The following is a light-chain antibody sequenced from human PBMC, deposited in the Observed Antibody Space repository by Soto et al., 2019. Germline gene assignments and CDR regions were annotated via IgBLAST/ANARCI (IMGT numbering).Light chain of an antibody. CDR1: SSNIGSNT. CDR3: AAWDHSLNGLV. J-gene: IGLJ1*01. Sequence: QSVLTQPPSASGTPGQRVTISCSGSSSNIGSNTVNWYQQLPGTAPKLLIYNNNQRPSGVPDRFSGSKSGTSASLAISGLQSDDEADYYCAAWDHSLNGLVFGTGTKLTVL. V-gene: IGLV1-44*01. CDR2: NNN.